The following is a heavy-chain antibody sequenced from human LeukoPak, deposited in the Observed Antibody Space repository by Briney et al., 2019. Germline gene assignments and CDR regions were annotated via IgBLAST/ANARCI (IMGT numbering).Heavy chain of an antibody. CDR3: ASRDYYDSSGYSDAFDI. J-gene: IGHJ3*02. V-gene: IGHV4-34*01. CDR1: GGSFSGYY. CDR2: INHRGST. Sequence: SETLSLTCAVYGGSFSGYYWRWIRQPPGKGLEGIGEINHRGSTNYKPSLKSRVTISVDTSKNQFSLKLSSVTAADTAVYYCASRDYYDSSGYSDAFDIWGQGTMVTVSS. D-gene: IGHD3-22*01.